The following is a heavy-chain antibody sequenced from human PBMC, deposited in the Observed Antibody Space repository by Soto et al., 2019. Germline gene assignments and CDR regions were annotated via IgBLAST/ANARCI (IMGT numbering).Heavy chain of an antibody. D-gene: IGHD3-22*01. J-gene: IGHJ4*02. V-gene: IGHV3-23*01. CDR1: GFTFSSSA. CDR3: AKGRESSGSYRPFDY. Sequence: EVQVLESGGGLGQPGGSLRLSCAASGFTFSSSAMSWVRQDPVKWLEWVSAISGGGVATNYADSVKGRFTISRDNSKNTLYLQMNSRRAEDTAVYYCAKGRESSGSYRPFDYWGQGTRVTVSS. CDR2: ISGGGVAT.